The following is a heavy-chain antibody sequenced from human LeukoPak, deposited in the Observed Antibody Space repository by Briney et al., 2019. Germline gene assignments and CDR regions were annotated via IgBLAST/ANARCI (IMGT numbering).Heavy chain of an antibody. Sequence: SETLSLTCTVSGVSVSSGSYYWSWIRQPPGKGLEWIGYIYYSGSTNYNPSLKSRVTISVDTSKNQFSLKLSSVTAADTAVYYCARLYYDSSGYYYFDYWGQGTLVTVSS. CDR2: IYYSGST. D-gene: IGHD3-22*01. V-gene: IGHV4-61*01. J-gene: IGHJ4*02. CDR3: ARLYYDSSGYYYFDY. CDR1: GVSVSSGSYY.